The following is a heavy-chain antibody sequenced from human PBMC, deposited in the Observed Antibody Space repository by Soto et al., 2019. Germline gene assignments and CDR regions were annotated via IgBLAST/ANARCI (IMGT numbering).Heavy chain of an antibody. J-gene: IGHJ4*02. CDR2: IIPIFGTA. D-gene: IGHD3-10*01. V-gene: IGHV1-69*13. CDR3: AGGYYGSGNDY. Sequence: ASVKVSCKASGGTFRSYAISWVRQAPGQGLEWMGGIIPIFGTANYAQKFQGRVTITADESTSTAYMELSSLRSEDTAVYYCAGGYYGSGNDYWGQGTLVTVSS. CDR1: GGTFRSYA.